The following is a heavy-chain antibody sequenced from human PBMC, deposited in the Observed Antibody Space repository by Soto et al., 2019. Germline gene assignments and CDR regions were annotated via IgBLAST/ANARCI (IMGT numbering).Heavy chain of an antibody. J-gene: IGHJ4*02. V-gene: IGHV4-59*01. CDR3: ARYYDSSGDHLGQYYFDY. CDR1: GGSISSYY. D-gene: IGHD3-22*01. CDR2: IYYSGST. Sequence: PSETLSLTCTVSGGSISSYYWSWIRQPPGKGLEWIGYIYYSGSTNYNPSLKSRVTISVDTSKNQFSLKLSSVTAADTAVYYCARYYDSSGDHLGQYYFDYWGQGTLVTVSS.